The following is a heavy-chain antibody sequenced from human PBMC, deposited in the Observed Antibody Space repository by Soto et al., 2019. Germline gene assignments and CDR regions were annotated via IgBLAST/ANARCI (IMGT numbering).Heavy chain of an antibody. CDR3: ARDPSHSYYTLFYYFDY. J-gene: IGHJ4*02. CDR2: ISGSGSNT. V-gene: IGHV3-23*01. D-gene: IGHD1-26*01. Sequence: PGGSLRLSCAASGFTFSTYAMSWVRQAPGKGLERVSAISGSGSNTYYADSVKGRFTISRDDSKSTLYLQMNSLRAEDTAVYYCARDPSHSYYTLFYYFDYWGQGTLVTVS. CDR1: GFTFSTYA.